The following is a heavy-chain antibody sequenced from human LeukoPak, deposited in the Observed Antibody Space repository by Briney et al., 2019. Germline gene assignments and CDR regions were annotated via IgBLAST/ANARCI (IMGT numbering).Heavy chain of an antibody. CDR3: ARPLLIYLCSGGSCYSGGMDV. CDR1: GFTFSGSA. V-gene: IGHV3-7*01. D-gene: IGHD2-15*01. J-gene: IGHJ6*02. Sequence: GGSLRLSCAASGFTFSGSAMHWVRQAPGKGLEWVANIKQDGSEKYYVDSVKGRFTISRDNAKNSLYLQMNSLRAEDTAVYYCARPLLIYLCSGGSCYSGGMDVWGQGTTVTVSS. CDR2: IKQDGSEK.